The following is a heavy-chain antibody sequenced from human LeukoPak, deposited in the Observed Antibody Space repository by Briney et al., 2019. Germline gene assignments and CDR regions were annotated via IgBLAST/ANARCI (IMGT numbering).Heavy chain of an antibody. D-gene: IGHD3-10*01. Sequence: GASVKVSCKVSGYTLTELPIYWVRQAPGKGLEWMGGFNPEDDETIYAQKFQGRVTMTEDTSTDTAYMELSSLKSEDTAVYYCATEVQYYYGSGSYSYWGQGTLVTVSS. V-gene: IGHV1-24*01. J-gene: IGHJ4*02. CDR3: ATEVQYYYGSGSYSY. CDR1: GYTLTELP. CDR2: FNPEDDET.